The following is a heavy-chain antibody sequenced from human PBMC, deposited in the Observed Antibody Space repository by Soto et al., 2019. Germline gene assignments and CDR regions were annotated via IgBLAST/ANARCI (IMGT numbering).Heavy chain of an antibody. CDR2: IIPIFGTA. J-gene: IGHJ6*02. CDR1: GGTFSSYA. Sequence: GASVKVSCKASGGTFSSYAISWVRQAPGQGLEWMGGIIPIFGTANYAQKFQGRVTITADKSTSTAYMELSSLRSEDTAVYYCARDRGDIVVVPAALVTGMDVWGQGTTVTVSS. CDR3: ARDRGDIVVVPAALVTGMDV. D-gene: IGHD2-2*01. V-gene: IGHV1-69*06.